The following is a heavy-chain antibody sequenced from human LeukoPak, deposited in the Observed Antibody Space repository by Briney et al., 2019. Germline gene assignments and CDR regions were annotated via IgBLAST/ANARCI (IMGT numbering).Heavy chain of an antibody. Sequence: GGSLRLSRAVSGLTFSNYWMHWVRQAPGKGLVWVSRISNDGTSTSYADSVKGRFTISRDNAKNTLYLQMNTLRVADTAVYYCARGRGWIYDSWGRGTLVTVSS. CDR3: ARGRGWIYDS. D-gene: IGHD6-19*01. J-gene: IGHJ4*02. CDR1: GLTFSNYW. CDR2: ISNDGTST. V-gene: IGHV3-74*01.